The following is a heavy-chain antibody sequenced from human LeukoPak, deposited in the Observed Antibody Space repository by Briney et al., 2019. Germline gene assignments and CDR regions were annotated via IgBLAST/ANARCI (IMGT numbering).Heavy chain of an antibody. J-gene: IGHJ5*02. CDR3: GKGPGYSVYDNLPHH. D-gene: IGHD5/OR15-5a*01. Sequence: GGSLRLSCAASGFRFSSYGMHWVRQAPGKGLEWVAVISDDGSKIYYGDSVKGRFTISRDNSKNTLNLQMDSLRADDTAVYYCGKGPGYSVYDNLPHHWGQGTLVTVSS. CDR2: ISDDGSKI. V-gene: IGHV3-30*18. CDR1: GFRFSSYG.